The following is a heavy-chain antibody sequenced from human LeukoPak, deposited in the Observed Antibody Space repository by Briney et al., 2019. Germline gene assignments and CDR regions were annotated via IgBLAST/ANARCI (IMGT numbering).Heavy chain of an antibody. V-gene: IGHV3-7*01. CDR3: ATDRGWRTSGYYLYYFEY. J-gene: IGHJ4*02. CDR2: IKHDGSEK. CDR1: GFTFSSYA. Sequence: PGGSLRLSCAASGFTFSSYAMSWVRQAPGKGLEWVASIKHDGSEKYYVDSVRGRSTISRDNTMNSLYLQMSSLRAEDTAVYYCATDRGWRTSGYYLYYFEYWGQGTLVTYSS. D-gene: IGHD3-3*01.